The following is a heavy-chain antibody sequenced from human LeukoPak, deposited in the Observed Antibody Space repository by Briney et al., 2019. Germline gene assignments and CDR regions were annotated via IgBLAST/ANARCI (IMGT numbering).Heavy chain of an antibody. CDR3: ARGRFDIAAAGTEGYYYYMDV. Sequence: ASVKVSCKASGYTFTSYDINWVRQATGRGLEWMGWMNPNSGNTGYAQKFQGRVTITRNTSISTAYMELSSLRSEDTAVYYCARGRFDIAAAGTEGYYYYMDVWGKGTTVTVSS. J-gene: IGHJ6*03. D-gene: IGHD6-13*01. CDR1: GYTFTSYD. V-gene: IGHV1-8*03. CDR2: MNPNSGNT.